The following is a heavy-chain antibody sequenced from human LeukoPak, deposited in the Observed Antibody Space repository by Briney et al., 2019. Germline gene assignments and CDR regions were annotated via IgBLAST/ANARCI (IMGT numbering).Heavy chain of an antibody. D-gene: IGHD4-17*01. CDR1: GGPISTYQ. J-gene: IGHJ5*02. Sequence: SETLSLTRTVSGGPISTYQWSWIRQPPGKGLEWIGYIYYTGSTNYNPSLRSRVTISLDTSKNQFSLRVNSVTAADTAVYYCARRTTVTPNWFDPWGQGTLVTVSS. V-gene: IGHV4-59*08. CDR3: ARRTTVTPNWFDP. CDR2: IYYTGST.